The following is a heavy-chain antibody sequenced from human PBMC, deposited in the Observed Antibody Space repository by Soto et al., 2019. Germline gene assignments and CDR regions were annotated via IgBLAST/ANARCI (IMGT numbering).Heavy chain of an antibody. CDR3: ARDFSGGTFTFDY. CDR1: GYTFTTYS. Sequence: GASVKVSCKASGYTFTTYSYHWVRQAPGQRLEWMGWINADNGNTKYSQNFQGRVTITKDTSASTAYMELSSLRSEDTAVYYCARDFSGGTFTFDYWGQGTLVTVSS. D-gene: IGHD2-15*01. J-gene: IGHJ4*02. V-gene: IGHV1-3*01. CDR2: INADNGNT.